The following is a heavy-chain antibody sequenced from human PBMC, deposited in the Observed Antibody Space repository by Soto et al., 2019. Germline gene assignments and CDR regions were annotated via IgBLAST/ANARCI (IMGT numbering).Heavy chain of an antibody. J-gene: IGHJ5*02. CDR1: GGTFSSYA. D-gene: IGHD4-17*01. CDR3: ARDIPSVATVTANWFDP. V-gene: IGHV1-69*13. Sequence: SVKVSCKASGGTFSSYAISWVRQAPGQGLEWMGGIIPIFGTANYAQKFQGRVTITADESTSTAYMELSSLRSEDTAVYYCARDIPSVATVTANWFDPWGQGNLVTVS. CDR2: IIPIFGTA.